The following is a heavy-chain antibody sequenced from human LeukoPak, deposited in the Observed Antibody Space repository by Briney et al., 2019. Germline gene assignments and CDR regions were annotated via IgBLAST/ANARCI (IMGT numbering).Heavy chain of an antibody. Sequence: PGGSLRLSCAASGLTFSSYGMSWVRQAPGKGLEWVSSISGSGDRTYYADSVKGRVTISRDNSKNTLYLQVNSLRVEDTAVYYCAKEVYYFDTSGLYSFAFDIWGQGTMVTVPS. CDR3: AKEVYYFDTSGLYSFAFDI. D-gene: IGHD3-22*01. J-gene: IGHJ3*02. CDR1: GLTFSSYG. CDR2: ISGSGDRT. V-gene: IGHV3-23*01.